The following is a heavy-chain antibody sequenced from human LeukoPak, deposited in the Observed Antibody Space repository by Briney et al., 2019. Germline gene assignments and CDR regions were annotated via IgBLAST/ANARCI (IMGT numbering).Heavy chain of an antibody. D-gene: IGHD1-26*01. CDR3: AREGAEWEPRGGYYFDY. J-gene: IGHJ4*02. CDR2: IYYSGST. CDR1: GGSFSGYY. Sequence: RASETLSLTCAVYGGSFSGYYWSWIRQPPGKGLEWIGYIYYSGSTNYNPSLKSRVTISVDTSKNQFSLKLSSVTAADTAVYYCAREGAEWEPRGGYYFDYWGQGTLVTVSS. V-gene: IGHV4-59*12.